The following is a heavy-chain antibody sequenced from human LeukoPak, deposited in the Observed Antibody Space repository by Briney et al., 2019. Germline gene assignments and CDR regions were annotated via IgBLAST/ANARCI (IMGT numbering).Heavy chain of an antibody. D-gene: IGHD3-3*01. CDR2: ISWKSGTI. CDR1: GFTFDDYA. CDR3: AKGSNDFWSDYYMDV. Sequence: SLRLSCAASGFTFDDYAMHWVRQTPGKGLEWVSGISWKSGTIGYADSVKGRFTISRDNAKNCLYLQMNSLRAEDMALYYCAKGSNDFWSDYYMDVWGKGTTVTVSS. J-gene: IGHJ6*03. V-gene: IGHV3-9*03.